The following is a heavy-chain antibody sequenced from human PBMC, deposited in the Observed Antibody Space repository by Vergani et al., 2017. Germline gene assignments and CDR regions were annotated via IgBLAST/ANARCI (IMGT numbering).Heavy chain of an antibody. V-gene: IGHV4-59*01. CDR1: GGSISSYY. D-gene: IGHD6-13*01. CDR3: ARDRRAAAGYVAYYYYYGMDV. J-gene: IGHJ6*02. Sequence: QVQLQESGPGLVKPSETLSLTRTVSGGSISSYYWSWIRQPPGKGLEWIGYIYYSGSTNYNPSLKSRVTISVDTSKNQFSLKLSSVTAADTAVYYCARDRRAAAGYVAYYYYYGMDVWGQGTTVTVSS. CDR2: IYYSGST.